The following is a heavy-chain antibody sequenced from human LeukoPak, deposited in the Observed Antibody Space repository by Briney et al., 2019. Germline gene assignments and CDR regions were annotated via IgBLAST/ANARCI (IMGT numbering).Heavy chain of an antibody. V-gene: IGHV4-39*01. CDR3: ARILWFGELWENYYFDY. Sequence: SETLSLTCTVSGGSISSSSYYWGWIRQPPGKGLEWIGSIYYSGSTYYNPSLKSRVTISVDTSKNQFSLKLSSVTAADTAVYYCARILWFGELWENYYFDYWGQGTLVTVSS. J-gene: IGHJ4*02. CDR1: GGSISSSSYY. CDR2: IYYSGST. D-gene: IGHD3-10*01.